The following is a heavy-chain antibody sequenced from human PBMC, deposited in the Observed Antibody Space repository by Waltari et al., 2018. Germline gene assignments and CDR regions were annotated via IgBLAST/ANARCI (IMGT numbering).Heavy chain of an antibody. CDR2: ISGSGGST. Sequence: EVQLLESGGGLVQPGGSLRLSCAASGFTFSSYAMSWVRQAPGKGLEWVSAISGSGGSTYYADSVKGRFTISRDNSKNTLYLQMNSLRAEDTAVYYCAKLGYCSGGSCYLEYFQHWGQGTLVTVSS. CDR3: AKLGYCSGGSCYLEYFQH. D-gene: IGHD2-15*01. J-gene: IGHJ1*01. CDR1: GFTFSSYA. V-gene: IGHV3-23*01.